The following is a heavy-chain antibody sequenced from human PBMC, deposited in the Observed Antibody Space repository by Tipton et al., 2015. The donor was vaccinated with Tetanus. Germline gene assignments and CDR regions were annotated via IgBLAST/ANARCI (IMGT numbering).Heavy chain of an antibody. J-gene: IGHJ4*02. CDR1: GGSIRSGGYY. Sequence: TLSLTCTVSGGSIRSGGYYWSWIRQHPGKGLEWIGYIYYTGNTYYNPSLKSRVTISADRSRNQFSLELNSVTAADTAVYFCARGRYESSGDYRAIEIYFDSWGQGTLVTVSS. CDR2: IYYTGNT. V-gene: IGHV4-31*03. CDR3: ARGRYESSGDYRAIEIYFDS. D-gene: IGHD3-22*01.